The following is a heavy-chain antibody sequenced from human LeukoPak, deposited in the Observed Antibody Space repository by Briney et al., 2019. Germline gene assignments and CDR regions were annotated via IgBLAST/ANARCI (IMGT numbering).Heavy chain of an antibody. Sequence: GGSLRLSCAASGFTFNSYTLNWVRQAPGKGLEWVSSIDSSSSYIYYADSVKGRFTISRDNAKNSLYLQMNSLRAEDTAVYYCARESTIFGVVGYYYYYMDVWGKGTTVTVSS. J-gene: IGHJ6*03. CDR3: ARESTIFGVVGYYYYYMDV. V-gene: IGHV3-21*01. D-gene: IGHD3-3*01. CDR2: IDSSSSYI. CDR1: GFTFNSYT.